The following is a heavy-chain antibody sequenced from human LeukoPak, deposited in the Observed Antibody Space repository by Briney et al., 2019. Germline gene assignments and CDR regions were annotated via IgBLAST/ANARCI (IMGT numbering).Heavy chain of an antibody. CDR3: ARDAVSTTTAGGIDY. CDR1: GYTFTSYG. D-gene: IGHD5/OR15-5a*01. CDR2: ISAYSGYT. Sequence: ASVKVSCKASGYTFTSYGISRVRQAPGQGLEWMGWISAYSGYTHYAQKIQGRVTVTTEASTSTAYMELRSLTSYDTAVYYCARDAVSTTTAGGIDYWGQGTLVTVSS. J-gene: IGHJ4*02. V-gene: IGHV1-18*01.